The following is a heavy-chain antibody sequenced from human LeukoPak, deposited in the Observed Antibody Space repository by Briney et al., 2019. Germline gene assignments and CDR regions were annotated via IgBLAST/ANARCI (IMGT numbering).Heavy chain of an antibody. CDR3: ARDTDGYISLDY. V-gene: IGHV3-48*01. CDR1: GFTFSSYS. D-gene: IGHD5-24*01. CDR2: ISSSSSSTI. Sequence: PGGSLRLSCAASGFTFSSYSMNWVRQAPGKGLEWVSYISSSSSSTIYYADSVKGRFTISRDNAKNSLYLQMNSLRAEDTAVYYCARDTDGYISLDYWGQGTLVTVSS. J-gene: IGHJ4*02.